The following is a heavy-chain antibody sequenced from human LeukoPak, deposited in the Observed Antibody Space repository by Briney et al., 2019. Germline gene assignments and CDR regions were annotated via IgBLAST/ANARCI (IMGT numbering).Heavy chain of an antibody. J-gene: IGHJ3*02. CDR3: AKGDTAMVRRAFDI. CDR2: IRYDGSNK. CDR1: GFTFSSYG. Sequence: PGGSLRLSCAASGFTFSSYGMHWFRQAPGKGLEWVAFIRYDGSNKYYADSVKGRFTIYRDNSKNTLYLQMNSLRAEDTAVYYCAKGDTAMVRRAFDIWGQGTMVTVSS. V-gene: IGHV3-30*02. D-gene: IGHD5-18*01.